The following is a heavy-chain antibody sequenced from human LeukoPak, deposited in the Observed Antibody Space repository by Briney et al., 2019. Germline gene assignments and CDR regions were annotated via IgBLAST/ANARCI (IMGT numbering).Heavy chain of an antibody. CDR1: GFTFSAYS. Sequence: GGSLRLSCAASGFTFSAYSMTWVRQAPGKGLEWVSSISSTGSYIYYADSVKGRFTISRDNAKNSLSLQMNSLRAEDTAVYSCARSLSGYYVGNYYYYYMDVWGKVTTVSVSS. J-gene: IGHJ6*03. CDR3: ARSLSGYYVGNYYYYYMDV. V-gene: IGHV3-21*01. CDR2: ISSTGSYI. D-gene: IGHD3-3*01.